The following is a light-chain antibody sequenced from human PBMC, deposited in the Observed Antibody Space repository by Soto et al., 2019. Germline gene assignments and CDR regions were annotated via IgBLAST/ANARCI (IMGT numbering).Light chain of an antibody. CDR3: MEGTPS. V-gene: IGKV2-30*01. Sequence: VLTQSPLSLTVTLGQPASISCRSSPSLIYSNGKTYLTWYQQRPGQVPRRIIYQVSNRDSGVPDRFSCSGSGSGTDFTLKISRVEAEDVGVYYCMEGTPSFGKGTKVE. CDR1: PSLIYSNGKTY. CDR2: QVS. J-gene: IGKJ1*01.